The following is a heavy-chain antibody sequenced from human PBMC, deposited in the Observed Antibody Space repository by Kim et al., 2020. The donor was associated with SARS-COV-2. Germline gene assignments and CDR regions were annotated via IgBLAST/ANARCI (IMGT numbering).Heavy chain of an antibody. CDR3: ARGGVKQWLGL. CDR1: GGSISTYY. J-gene: IGHJ2*01. D-gene: IGHD6-19*01. CDR2: ISYIGST. V-gene: IGHV4-59*13. Sequence: SETLSLTCTVSGGSISTYYWNWIRQSPQKGLECIGFISYIGSTNYNPSLKSRVAISVDSSKNQFSLNLSSVTAADTAVYYCARGGVKQWLGLWGRGTLVTVSS.